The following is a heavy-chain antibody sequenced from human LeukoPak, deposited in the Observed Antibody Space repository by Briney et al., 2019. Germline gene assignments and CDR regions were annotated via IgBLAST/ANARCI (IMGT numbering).Heavy chain of an antibody. D-gene: IGHD3-22*01. Sequence: GGSLGLSCAASGFTFSSYGMHWVRQAPGKGLEWVAVISYDGSNKYYADSVKGRFTISRDNAKNTLYLQMNSLRAEDTAVFYCARAEYYHDSSGYYPRYYNYYYMDVWGKGTTVTVSS. CDR3: ARAEYYHDSSGYYPRYYNYYYMDV. V-gene: IGHV3-30*03. J-gene: IGHJ6*03. CDR1: GFTFSSYG. CDR2: ISYDGSNK.